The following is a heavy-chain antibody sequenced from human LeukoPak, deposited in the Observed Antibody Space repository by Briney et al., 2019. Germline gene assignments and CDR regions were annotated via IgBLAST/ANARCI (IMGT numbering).Heavy chain of an antibody. V-gene: IGHV3-21*01. CDR2: NSSSSSYI. D-gene: IGHD3-10*01. CDR3: ARGLGSGTYYLVAFDI. J-gene: IGHJ3*02. Sequence: GSLRLPCAASGFTLSRYSKNRVRQAPGKGLEGVASNSSSSSYIYYADSVKGRFTISRDNAKNSMYLQMNNLRAEDTAVYYCARGLGSGTYYLVAFDIWGQGTMVTVSS. CDR1: GFTLSRYS.